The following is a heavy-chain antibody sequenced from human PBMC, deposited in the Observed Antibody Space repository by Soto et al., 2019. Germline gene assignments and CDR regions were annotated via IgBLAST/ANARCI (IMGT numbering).Heavy chain of an antibody. CDR2: LVVGSGNT. D-gene: IGHD3-3*01. CDR1: GFMFTSSA. Sequence: ASVKVSCKTSGFMFTSSAVQWVRQARGQRLEWLGWLVVGSGNTHYAQHFQERVTLTRDMSTGTAYMELSSLRSEDTAVYYWAVVSVLRFLKWLPAYFGYWGQGTRVTVSS. J-gene: IGHJ4*02. V-gene: IGHV1-58*01. CDR3: AVVSVLRFLKWLPAYFGY.